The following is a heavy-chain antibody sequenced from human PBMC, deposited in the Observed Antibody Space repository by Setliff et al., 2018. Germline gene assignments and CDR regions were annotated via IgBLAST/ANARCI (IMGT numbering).Heavy chain of an antibody. J-gene: IGHJ4*02. D-gene: IGHD6-13*01. CDR1: GYTLSRHY. CDR2: INPGGGSA. V-gene: IGHV1-46*01. CDR3: GRAGVAAADRKGLLEY. Sequence: ASVKVSCKATGYTLSRHYMRWVRQAPGQGLEWMGIINPGGGSASIVEKFQGRVTMTSDTSTSTVDLDLSGLTSEDTAVYYCGRAGVAAADRKGLLEYWGQGTLVTVSS.